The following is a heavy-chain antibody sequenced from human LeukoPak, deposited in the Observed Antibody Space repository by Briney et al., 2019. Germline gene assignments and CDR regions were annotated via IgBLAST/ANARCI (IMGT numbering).Heavy chain of an antibody. V-gene: IGHV4-39*01. D-gene: IGHD3-10*01. J-gene: IGHJ4*02. Sequence: SETLSLTCTVSGASISSSRYYWAWIRQPPGRGLEWIGSIHYSRGTYYNPSLKSRVTISVDTSKDQFSLKLSSVTAADTAVYYCARHGIYVSGSYYNLLAYFFDYWGRGALVTVSS. CDR2: IHYSRGT. CDR1: GASISSSRYY. CDR3: ARHGIYVSGSYYNLLAYFFDY.